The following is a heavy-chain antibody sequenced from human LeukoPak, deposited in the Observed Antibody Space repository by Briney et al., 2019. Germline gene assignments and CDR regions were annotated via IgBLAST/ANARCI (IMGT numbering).Heavy chain of an antibody. CDR1: GFTFSSYA. CDR3: AKRDRPCSGDCSAPYYFDY. V-gene: IGHV3-23*01. D-gene: IGHD2-21*02. J-gene: IGHJ4*02. Sequence: GGSLRLSCAASGFTFSSYAMSWVRPAPGKGLEGVSSISSSGGNTYYADSVKGRFTISRDNSKNTLYLQMSSLRAEDTAVYYCAKRDRPCSGDCSAPYYFDYWGQGTLVTVSS. CDR2: ISSSGGNT.